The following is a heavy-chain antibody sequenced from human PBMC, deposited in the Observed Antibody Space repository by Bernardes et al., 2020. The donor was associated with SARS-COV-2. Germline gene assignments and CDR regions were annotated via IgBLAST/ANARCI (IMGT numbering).Heavy chain of an antibody. Sequence: ASVKVSCKTSGYTFTAYYMPWVRQAPGQGLEWMGWITPSRGITTYAQKFQGRVTMTRDTSITTAYMELSGLKSDDTAVYYCARGPVGTPDFWGQGTLVTVSS. CDR2: ITPSRGIT. CDR3: ARGPVGTPDF. J-gene: IGHJ4*02. V-gene: IGHV1-2*02. D-gene: IGHD1-26*01. CDR1: GYTFTAYY.